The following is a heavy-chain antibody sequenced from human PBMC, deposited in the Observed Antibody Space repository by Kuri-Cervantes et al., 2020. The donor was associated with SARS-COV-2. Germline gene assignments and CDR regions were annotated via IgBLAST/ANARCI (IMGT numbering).Heavy chain of an antibody. J-gene: IGHJ5*02. CDR2: IIPILGIA. V-gene: IGHV1-18*01. Sequence: ASVKVSCKASGYTFTSYGINWVRQAPGQGLEWMGRIIPILGIANYAQKFQGRVTMTTDTSTSTAYMELRSLRSDDTAVYYCARSPMVYPNWFDPWGQGTLVTVSS. D-gene: IGHD2-8*01. CDR3: ARSPMVYPNWFDP. CDR1: GYTFTSYG.